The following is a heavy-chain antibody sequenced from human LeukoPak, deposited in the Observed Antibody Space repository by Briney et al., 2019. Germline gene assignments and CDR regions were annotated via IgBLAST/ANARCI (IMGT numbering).Heavy chain of an antibody. CDR1: GGSISSGGYY. J-gene: IGHJ6*02. CDR2: IYYSGST. V-gene: IGHV4-31*03. CDR3: ARGGYSSSWYQNTYYYYGMDV. Sequence: SETLSLTCTVSGGSISSGGYYWSWIRQHPGKGLEWIGYIYYSGSTYYNPSLKSRVTISVDTSKNQFSLKLGSVTAADTAVYYCARGGYSSSWYQNTYYYYGMDVWGQGTTVTVSS. D-gene: IGHD6-13*01.